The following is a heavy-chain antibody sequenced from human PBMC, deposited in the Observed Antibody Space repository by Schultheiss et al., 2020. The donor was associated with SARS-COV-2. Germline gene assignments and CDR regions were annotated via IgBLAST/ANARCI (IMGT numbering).Heavy chain of an antibody. CDR1: GGSISSGDYY. D-gene: IGHD4-17*01. J-gene: IGHJ4*02. Sequence: SETLSLTCTVSGGSISSGDYYWSWIRQHPGKGLEWIGYIYYSGSTYYNPSLKSRVTISVDKSKNQFSLKLSSVTAADTAVYYCARDYGDYVFDYWGQGTLVTVSS. V-gene: IGHV4-30-4*08. CDR2: IYYSGST. CDR3: ARDYGDYVFDY.